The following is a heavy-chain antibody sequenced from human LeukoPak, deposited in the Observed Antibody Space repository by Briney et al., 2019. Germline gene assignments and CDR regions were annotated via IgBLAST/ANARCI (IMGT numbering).Heavy chain of an antibody. D-gene: IGHD3-22*01. J-gene: IGHJ4*02. CDR2: IYSGGST. Sequence: GGSLRLSCAASGFTVSSNYMSWVRQAPGKGLEWVSVIYSGGSTYYADSVKGRFTISRDNSKNTLYLQMNSLRAEGTAVYYCATYDSSGYYPDYWGQGTLVTVSS. V-gene: IGHV3-53*01. CDR3: ATYDSSGYYPDY. CDR1: GFTVSSNY.